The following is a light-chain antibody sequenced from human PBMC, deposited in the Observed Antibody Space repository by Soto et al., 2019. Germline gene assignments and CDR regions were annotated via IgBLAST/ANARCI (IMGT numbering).Light chain of an antibody. V-gene: IGLV1-44*01. Sequence: QSVLTQPPSASGTPGHRVTIFCYGSSSNIGSNTVNWYQQLPGTAPKLVIYSNNQRPSGVPDRFSGSKSGTSASLAISGLQSEDEADYYCVAWDGSLNGYVVFGGGTRSPS. J-gene: IGLJ2*01. CDR2: SNN. CDR1: SSNIGSNT. CDR3: VAWDGSLNGYVV.